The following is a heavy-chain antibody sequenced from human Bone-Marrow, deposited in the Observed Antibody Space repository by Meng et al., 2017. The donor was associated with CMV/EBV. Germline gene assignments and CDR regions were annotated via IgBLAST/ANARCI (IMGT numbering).Heavy chain of an antibody. CDR3: ARGQGDFWSVGIGRYFDL. V-gene: IGHV1-8*03. Sequence: ASVKVSCKASGYPFTSYDINWVRQATGQGLEWMGWMNPNSGNTGYAQKFQGRVTITRNTSISTAYMELSSLRSEDTAVYYCARGQGDFWSVGIGRYFDLWGRGTLVTVSS. D-gene: IGHD3-3*01. J-gene: IGHJ2*01. CDR2: MNPNSGNT. CDR1: GYPFTSYD.